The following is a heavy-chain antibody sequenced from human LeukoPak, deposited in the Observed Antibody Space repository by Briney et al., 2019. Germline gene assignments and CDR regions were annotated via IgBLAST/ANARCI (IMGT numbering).Heavy chain of an antibody. CDR3: ARRYCSSTSCSIDY. CDR2: ISSSSSTI. Sequence: GGSLRLSCAASGFTFSSYSMNWVRQAPGKGLEWVSYISSSSSTIYYADSVKGRFTISRDNAKNSLYLQMNSLRAEDTAVYYCARRYCSSTSCSIDYWGQGTLVTV. CDR1: GFTFSSYS. D-gene: IGHD2-2*01. J-gene: IGHJ4*02. V-gene: IGHV3-48*01.